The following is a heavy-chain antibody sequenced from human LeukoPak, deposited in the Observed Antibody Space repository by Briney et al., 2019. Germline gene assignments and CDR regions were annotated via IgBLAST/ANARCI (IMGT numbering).Heavy chain of an antibody. Sequence: SETLSLTCAVYGGSFSGYYWSWIRQPAGKGLEWIGRIYTSGSTNYNPSLKSRVTMSVDTSKNQFSLKLSSVTAADTAVYYCARDRHSSGSLDYWGQGTLVTVSS. J-gene: IGHJ4*02. CDR1: GGSFSGYY. D-gene: IGHD3-22*01. CDR3: ARDRHSSGSLDY. CDR2: IYTSGST. V-gene: IGHV4-4*07.